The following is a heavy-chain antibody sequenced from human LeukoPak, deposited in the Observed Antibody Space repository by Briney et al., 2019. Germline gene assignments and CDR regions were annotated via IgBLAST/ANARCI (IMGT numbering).Heavy chain of an antibody. J-gene: IGHJ4*02. CDR1: GFTFRNAW. V-gene: IGHV3-15*01. D-gene: IGHD1-1*01. CDR3: TTDLVQLVYDY. Sequence: GGSLRLSCAVSGFTFRNAWMSWVRQAPGKGLQWVGRIKSKTDGGTTDYAAPVKGRFTISRDDSKNTLYLQMNSLKTEDTAVYYCTTDLVQLVYDYWGQGTLVTVSS. CDR2: IKSKTDGGTT.